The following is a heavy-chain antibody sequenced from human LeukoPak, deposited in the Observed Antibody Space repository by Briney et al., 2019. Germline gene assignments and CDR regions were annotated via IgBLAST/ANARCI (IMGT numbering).Heavy chain of an antibody. CDR1: GYTFTDYY. V-gene: IGHV1-69-2*01. Sequence: ASVKVSXKVSGYTFTDYYMHWVPQAPGKGLERMGLVDPEDGETIYAEKFQGRVTITADTSTVTAYMDLSSLRSEDTAVYYCATTMGAPYYFDSWGQGTLVTVSS. D-gene: IGHD1-26*01. J-gene: IGHJ4*02. CDR3: ATTMGAPYYFDS. CDR2: VDPEDGET.